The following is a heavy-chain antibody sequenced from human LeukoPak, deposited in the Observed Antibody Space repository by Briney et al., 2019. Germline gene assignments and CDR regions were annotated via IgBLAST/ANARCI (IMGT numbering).Heavy chain of an antibody. Sequence: SETLSLTCTVSGGSISSGGYYWSWIRQHPGKGLEWIGYIYYSGSTNYNPSLKSRVTISVDTSKNQFSLKLSSVTAADTAVYYCARSYDYVWGSYRHNFNFDYWGQGTLVTVSS. V-gene: IGHV4-61*08. CDR3: ARSYDYVWGSYRHNFNFDY. CDR1: GGSISSGGYY. CDR2: IYYSGST. D-gene: IGHD3-16*02. J-gene: IGHJ4*02.